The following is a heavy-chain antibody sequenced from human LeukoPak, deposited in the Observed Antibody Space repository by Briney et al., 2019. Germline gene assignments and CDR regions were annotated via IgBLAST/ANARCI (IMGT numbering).Heavy chain of an antibody. Sequence: SETLSLTCTVSGGSISSYYWSWIRQPPGKGLEWIGYIYYSGSTNYNPSLKSRVTISVDTSKNQFSLKLSSVTAADTAVYYCARATYYDFWSGYRFDPWGRGTLVTVSS. CDR1: GGSISSYY. V-gene: IGHV4-59*01. J-gene: IGHJ5*02. CDR2: IYYSGST. CDR3: ARATYYDFWSGYRFDP. D-gene: IGHD3-3*01.